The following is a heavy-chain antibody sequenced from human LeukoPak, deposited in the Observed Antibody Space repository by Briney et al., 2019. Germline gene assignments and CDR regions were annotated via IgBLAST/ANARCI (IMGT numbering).Heavy chain of an antibody. J-gene: IGHJ4*02. CDR3: AREKNYGDSYYFDY. Sequence: SETLSLTCTVSGGSISSYYWNWIRQPPGKGLEWIGYIYYSGSTNYNPSLKSRVTISVDTSKNQISLKLSSVTAADSAVYYCAREKNYGDSYYFDYWGQGTLVTVSS. CDR2: IYYSGST. CDR1: GGSISSYY. D-gene: IGHD4-17*01. V-gene: IGHV4-59*01.